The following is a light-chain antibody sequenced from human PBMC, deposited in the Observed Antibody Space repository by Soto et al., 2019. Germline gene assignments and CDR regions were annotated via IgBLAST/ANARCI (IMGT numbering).Light chain of an antibody. V-gene: IGLV2-14*01. Sequence: QSVLTQPASVSGSPGQSITISCTGTSSDLAIYNYVSWYQQQPGKAPNLMIYQVTNRPSGVSNRFSGSRSGNTASLTISGLQAEDEADYYCSSYTDSSNYVFGTGTNVTVL. J-gene: IGLJ1*01. CDR3: SSYTDSSNYV. CDR1: SSDLAIYNY. CDR2: QVT.